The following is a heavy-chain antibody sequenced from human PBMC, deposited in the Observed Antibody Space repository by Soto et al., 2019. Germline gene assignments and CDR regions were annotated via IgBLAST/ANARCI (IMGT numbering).Heavy chain of an antibody. D-gene: IGHD2-2*01. CDR2: ISSNGGST. Sequence: GGSLRLSCSASGFTFSSYAMHWVRQAPGKGLEYVSAISSNGGSTYYADSVKGRFTISRDNSKNTLYLQMSSLRAEDTAVYYCVKDLWSSRGRFVVPAATGFGYWGQGTLVTVSS. V-gene: IGHV3-64D*08. CDR1: GFTFSSYA. J-gene: IGHJ4*02. CDR3: VKDLWSSRGRFVVPAATGFGY.